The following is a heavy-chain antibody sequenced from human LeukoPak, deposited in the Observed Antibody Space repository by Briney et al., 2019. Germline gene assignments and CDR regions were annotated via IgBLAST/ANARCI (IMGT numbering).Heavy chain of an antibody. CDR1: GYTFTSYG. V-gene: IGHV1-18*01. J-gene: IGHJ6*02. CDR3: ARDRSSGQGGVDV. Sequence: ASVKVSCKASGYTFTSYGISWVRQAPGQGLEWMGWISAYNGNTNYAQKFQGWVTMTRDTSISTAYMELSRLRSDDTAVYYCARDRSSGQGGVDVWGQGTTVTVSS. D-gene: IGHD6-19*01. CDR2: ISAYNGNT.